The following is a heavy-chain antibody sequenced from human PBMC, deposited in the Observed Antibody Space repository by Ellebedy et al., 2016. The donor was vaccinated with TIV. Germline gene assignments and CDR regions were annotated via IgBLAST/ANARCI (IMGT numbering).Heavy chain of an antibody. J-gene: IGHJ4*02. Sequence: MPGGSLRLSCAVYGGSFSGYYWSWIRQPPGKGLEWIGEINHSGSTNYNPSLKSRVTISVDTSKNQFSLKLSSVTAADTAVYYCARAIFKAVTPGPYDYWGQGTLVTVSS. V-gene: IGHV4-34*01. D-gene: IGHD4-23*01. CDR1: GGSFSGYY. CDR2: INHSGST. CDR3: ARAIFKAVTPGPYDY.